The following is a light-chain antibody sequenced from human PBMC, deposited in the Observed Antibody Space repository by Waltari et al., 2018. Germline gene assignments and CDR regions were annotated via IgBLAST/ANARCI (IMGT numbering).Light chain of an antibody. CDR2: GAS. V-gene: IGKV1-39*01. CDR1: QNIRTY. J-gene: IGKJ1*01. CDR3: QQSFSSPWT. Sequence: DIQMTQSPSSLSASVGDTVTVTCRASQNIRTYLNWYQQKTAKAPKPLIYGASTLQRGVPSRFRGSASGTEFTLTVTNLQPDDFATYFCQQSFSSPWTFGQGTKVNI.